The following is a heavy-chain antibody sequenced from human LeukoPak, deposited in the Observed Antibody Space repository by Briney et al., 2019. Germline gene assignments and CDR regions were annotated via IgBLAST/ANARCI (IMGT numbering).Heavy chain of an antibody. CDR2: IIPILGIA. V-gene: IGHV1-69*04. CDR3: TYYYDSSGYYPCY. Sequence: ASVKVSCKASGGTFISYAISWVRQAPGQGLEWMGRIIPILGIANYAQKFQGRVTITADKSTSTAYMQLSSLRSEDTAVYYCTYYYDSSGYYPCYWGQGTLVTVSS. J-gene: IGHJ4*02. CDR1: GGTFISYA. D-gene: IGHD3-22*01.